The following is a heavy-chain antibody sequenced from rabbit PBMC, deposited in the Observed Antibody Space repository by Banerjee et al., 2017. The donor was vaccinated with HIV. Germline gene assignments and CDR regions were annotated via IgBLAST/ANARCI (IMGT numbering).Heavy chain of an antibody. D-gene: IGHD3-1*01. J-gene: IGHJ4*01. CDR1: GIDFSSDYW. Sequence: QSLEESGGDLVKPGASLTLTCTASGIDFSSDYWICWVRQAPGQGLEWIACIYAGSGGNSDYANWAKGRFTISKTSWTTVTLQMTSLTAADTATYFCAREKDGGAHGNVDLWGPGTLVTVS. CDR2: IYAGSGGNS. V-gene: IGHV1S40*01. CDR3: AREKDGGAHGNVDL.